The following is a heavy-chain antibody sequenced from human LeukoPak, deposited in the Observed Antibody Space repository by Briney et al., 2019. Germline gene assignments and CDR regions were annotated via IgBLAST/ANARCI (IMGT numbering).Heavy chain of an antibody. J-gene: IGHJ6*02. V-gene: IGHV4-30-4*01. CDR2: IYYSGST. CDR3: ARDSGSTSCYKYYYGMDV. Sequence: SQTLSLTCTVSGGSISSGGYYWSWIRQPPGKGLEWIGYIYYSGSTYYNPSLKSRVTISVDTSKNQFSLKLSSVTAADTAVYYCARDSGSTSCYKYYYGMDVWGQGTTVTVSS. CDR1: GGSISSGGYY. D-gene: IGHD2-2*02.